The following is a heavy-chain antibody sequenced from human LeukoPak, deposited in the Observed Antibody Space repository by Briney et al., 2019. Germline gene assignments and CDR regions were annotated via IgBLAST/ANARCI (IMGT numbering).Heavy chain of an antibody. CDR1: GYTLTELS. CDR2: FDPEDGET. V-gene: IGHV1-24*01. Sequence: ASVKVSCKVSGYTLTELSMHWVRQAPGKGLEWMGGFDPEDGETIYAQKFQGRVTMTEDTSTDTAYMELSSLRSEDTAVYYCATHPYCGGDCYRPFDYGGKGTLVTVSS. CDR3: ATHPYCGGDCYRPFDY. J-gene: IGHJ4*02. D-gene: IGHD2-21*02.